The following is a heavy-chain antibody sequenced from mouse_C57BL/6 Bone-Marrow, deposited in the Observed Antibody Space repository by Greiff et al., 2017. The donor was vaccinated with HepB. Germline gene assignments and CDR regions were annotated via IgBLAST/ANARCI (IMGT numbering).Heavy chain of an antibody. V-gene: IGHV6-6*01. CDR2: IRNKANNHAT. CDR1: GFTFSDAW. CDR3: TRLHYYGSSSYYAMDY. D-gene: IGHD1-1*01. Sequence: EVQGVESGGGLVQPGGSMKLSCAASGFTFSDAWMDWVRQSPEKGLEWVAEIRNKANNHATYYAESVKGRFTISRDDSKSSVYLQMNSLRAEDTGIYYCTRLHYYGSSSYYAMDYWGQGTSVTVSS. J-gene: IGHJ4*01.